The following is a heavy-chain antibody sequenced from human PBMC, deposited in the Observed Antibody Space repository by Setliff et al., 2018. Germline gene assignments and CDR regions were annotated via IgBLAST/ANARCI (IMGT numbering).Heavy chain of an antibody. V-gene: IGHV1-46*01. D-gene: IGHD6-13*01. CDR3: ARAGVAAADRKGLLEY. J-gene: IGHJ4*02. CDR1: GYTFTTFG. Sequence: ASVKVSCKASGYTFTTFGVSWVRQVPGQGLEWMGIINPGGGSASIVQKFQGRVTMTSDTSTSTVYMEFTGLTSEDTAVYYCARAGVAAADRKGLLEYWGQGTLVTVSS. CDR2: INPGGGSA.